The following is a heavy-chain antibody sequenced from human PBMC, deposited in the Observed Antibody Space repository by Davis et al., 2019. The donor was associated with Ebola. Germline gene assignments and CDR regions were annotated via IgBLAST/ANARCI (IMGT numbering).Heavy chain of an antibody. CDR2: IYYSGST. J-gene: IGHJ5*02. CDR1: GGSISNYY. D-gene: IGHD3-3*01. Sequence: SETLSLTCTVSGGSISNYYWSWIRQPPGKGLEWIGYIYYSGSTNYNPSLKSRVTISVDTSKNQFSLKLSSVTAADTAVYYCARQDYDFWSGYLQYNWFDPWGQGTLVTVSS. CDR3: ARQDYDFWSGYLQYNWFDP. V-gene: IGHV4-59*08.